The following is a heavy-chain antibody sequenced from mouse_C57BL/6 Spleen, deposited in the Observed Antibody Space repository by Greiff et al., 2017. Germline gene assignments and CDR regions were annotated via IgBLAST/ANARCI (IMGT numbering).Heavy chain of an antibody. V-gene: IGHV1-82*01. CDR3: AREFPHWYFDV. CDR1: GYAFSSSW. Sequence: QLQQSGPELVKPGASVKISCKASGYAFSSSWMNWVKQRPGKGLEWIGRIYPGDGDTNYNGKFKGKATLTADKSSSTAYMQLSSLTSEDSAVYFCAREFPHWYFDVWGTGTTVTVSS. J-gene: IGHJ1*03. CDR2: IYPGDGDT.